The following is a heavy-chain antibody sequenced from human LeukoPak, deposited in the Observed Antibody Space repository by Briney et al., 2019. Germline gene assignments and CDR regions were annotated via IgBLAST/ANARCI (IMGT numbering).Heavy chain of an antibody. Sequence: GESLKISCKGSGYSFTNYWIVWVRQMPGRGLEYMGFIYPGDSDTRYSPSFQGQVTISADKSISTAYPQWSSLKASDTAMYYCARLRAARSPGFDYWGQGTLVTVSS. CDR1: GYSFTNYW. CDR3: ARLRAARSPGFDY. V-gene: IGHV5-51*01. D-gene: IGHD2-15*01. CDR2: IYPGDSDT. J-gene: IGHJ4*02.